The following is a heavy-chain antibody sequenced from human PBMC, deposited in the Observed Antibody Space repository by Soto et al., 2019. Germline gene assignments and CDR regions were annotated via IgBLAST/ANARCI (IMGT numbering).Heavy chain of an antibody. CDR2: INAGNGNT. V-gene: IGHV1-3*01. Sequence: QVQLVQSGAEVKKPGASVKVSCKASGYTFTSYAMHWVRQAPGQRLEWMGWINAGNGNTKYSQKFQGRVTITRDTSASTAYMELSSLRSEDTTVYYCARGKGYYGMDVWGQGTTVTVSS. CDR1: GYTFTSYA. CDR3: ARGKGYYGMDV. J-gene: IGHJ6*02.